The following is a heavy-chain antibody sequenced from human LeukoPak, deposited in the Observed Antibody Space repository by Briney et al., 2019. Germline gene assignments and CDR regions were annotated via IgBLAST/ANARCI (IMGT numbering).Heavy chain of an antibody. V-gene: IGHV4-34*01. CDR2: IYYTGTT. D-gene: IGHD6-19*01. J-gene: IGHJ4*02. Sequence: SETLSLTCAVYGGSFSGYSWSWIRQPPGKGLEWIGSIYYTGTTYYNPSLKSRVTISVDMSKNQFSLKLSSVTAADTTVYYCARPIIGWYYFDYWGQGTLVTVSS. CDR3: ARPIIGWYYFDY. CDR1: GGSFSGYS.